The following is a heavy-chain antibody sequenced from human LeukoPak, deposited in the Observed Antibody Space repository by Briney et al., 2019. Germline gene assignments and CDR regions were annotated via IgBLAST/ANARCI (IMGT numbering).Heavy chain of an antibody. Sequence: SGTLSLTCAVSGGSISSSNWWGWVRQPPGKGLEGIGEFYHSGGTNYNPSLKSRVTISVDKSKNQFSLKLTSVTAADTAVYYCAREIPWVRGAFDYWGQGTLVTVSS. CDR2: FYHSGGT. D-gene: IGHD3-10*01. V-gene: IGHV4-4*02. CDR1: GGSISSSNW. CDR3: AREIPWVRGAFDY. J-gene: IGHJ4*02.